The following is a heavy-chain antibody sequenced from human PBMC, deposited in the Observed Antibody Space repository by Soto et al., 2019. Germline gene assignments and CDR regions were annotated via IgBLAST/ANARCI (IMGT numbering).Heavy chain of an antibody. J-gene: IGHJ3*02. D-gene: IGHD6-13*01. CDR1: GGSFSGYH. V-gene: IGHV4-34*01. CDR3: ARRYSSAFDI. CDR2: INHSGGT. Sequence: SETLSLTCAGYGGSFSGYHWNWIRQPPGKGLEWIGEINHSGGTNYNPSLKSRVTISIDTSKNQFSLKLSSVTAADTAVYYCARRYSSAFDIWGQGTMVTVSS.